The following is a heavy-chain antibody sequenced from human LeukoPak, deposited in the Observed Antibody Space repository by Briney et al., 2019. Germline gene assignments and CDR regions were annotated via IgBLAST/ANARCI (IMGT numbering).Heavy chain of an antibody. CDR3: TTVTALLLWGLDV. CDR2: IKSNSDGGTA. V-gene: IGHV3-15*01. Sequence: NPGGSLRLSCAASGFTFSNAWMSWVRQAPGKGLEWVGRIKSNSDGGTAEYGAPVKGRFTISRDDSKNTLYLQMNSLKTEDTAVYHCTTVTALLLWGLDVWGQETTVTVSS. J-gene: IGHJ6*02. D-gene: IGHD2-15*01. CDR1: GFTFSNAW.